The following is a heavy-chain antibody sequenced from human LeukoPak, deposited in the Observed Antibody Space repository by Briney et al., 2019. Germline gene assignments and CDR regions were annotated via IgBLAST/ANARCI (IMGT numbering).Heavy chain of an antibody. CDR1: GGSFSGYY. D-gene: IGHD2-15*01. Sequence: PSETLSLTCAVYGGSFSGYYWSWIRQPPGKGLEWIGEINHSGSTNYNPSLKSRVTISVDTSKNQFSLKLSSVTAADTAVYYCARGRLGYCSGGSCYSGLDYWGQGTLVTVSS. CDR3: ARGRLGYCSGGSCYSGLDY. V-gene: IGHV4-34*01. J-gene: IGHJ4*02. CDR2: INHSGST.